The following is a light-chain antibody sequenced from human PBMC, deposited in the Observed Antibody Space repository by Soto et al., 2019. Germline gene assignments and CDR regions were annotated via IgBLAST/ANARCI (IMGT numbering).Light chain of an antibody. J-gene: IGLJ2*01. V-gene: IGLV2-14*01. CDR3: SSSTSSTTLV. CDR1: SSDIGGSNY. Sequence: QSALTQPASVSGSPGQSITISGTGTSSDIGGSNYVSWYQQHPGKAPKLMIYEVSNRPSGVSNRFSGSKSGNTASLTISGLQAEDEADYYCSSSTSSTTLVFGGGTKVTVL. CDR2: EVS.